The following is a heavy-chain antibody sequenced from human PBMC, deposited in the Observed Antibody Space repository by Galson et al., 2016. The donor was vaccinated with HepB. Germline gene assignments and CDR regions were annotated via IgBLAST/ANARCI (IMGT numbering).Heavy chain of an antibody. J-gene: IGHJ4*02. Sequence: SLRLSCAASGFTFSSYAMHWVRQAPGKGLKWVAVISFDGSNTFYADSVKGRFTISRDNSKNTLYLQMNSLRAEDTAVYYCARDDDYVWGTYRYTRTVPQYYFDYWGQGTLVTVSS. V-gene: IGHV3-30-3*01. D-gene: IGHD3-16*02. CDR1: GFTFSSYA. CDR2: ISFDGSNT. CDR3: ARDDDYVWGTYRYTRTVPQYYFDY.